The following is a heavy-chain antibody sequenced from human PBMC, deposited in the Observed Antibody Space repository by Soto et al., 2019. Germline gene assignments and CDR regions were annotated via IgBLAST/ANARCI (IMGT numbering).Heavy chain of an antibody. Sequence: SETLSLTCTVSGDSMTKYYWSWIRQSAGKGLEWIGRIYTSGSTNYNPSLKSRVTMSIDTSNKHFSLSLKSVTAADTAVYYGARTVGAAYYFDFWGQGALVTVSS. CDR1: GDSMTKYY. CDR2: IYTSGST. J-gene: IGHJ4*02. CDR3: ARTVGAAYYFDF. V-gene: IGHV4-4*07. D-gene: IGHD1-26*01.